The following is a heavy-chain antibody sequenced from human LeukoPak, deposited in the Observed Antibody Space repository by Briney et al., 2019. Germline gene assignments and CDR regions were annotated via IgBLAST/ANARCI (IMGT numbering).Heavy chain of an antibody. CDR2: ISTTSDYI. J-gene: IGHJ4*02. V-gene: IGHV3-21*01. D-gene: IGHD4-17*01. Sequence: GRSLRLSCAASGFTFSRHGMHWVRQAPGKGLEWVSSISTTSDYIYYADSVKGRFTISRDNAKSTLYLQMNSLRDEDTAVYFCAREGYGDYAEAFDYWGQGTLVTVSS. CDR3: AREGYGDYAEAFDY. CDR1: GFTFSRHG.